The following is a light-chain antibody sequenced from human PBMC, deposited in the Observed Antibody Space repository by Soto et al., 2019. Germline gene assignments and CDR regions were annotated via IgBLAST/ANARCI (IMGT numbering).Light chain of an antibody. J-gene: IGKJ1*01. CDR1: QSVRSNF. CDR3: QRYDSLRT. CDR2: GAS. V-gene: IGKV3-20*01. Sequence: EIVLTHSPCTLSLSPLERATLSFRASQSVRSNFLAWYQQKPGQAPRLLIYGASNRATGIPDRFSGSGSGTDFTLTITRLEAEDFAMYYCQRYDSLRTFGQGTKVDIK.